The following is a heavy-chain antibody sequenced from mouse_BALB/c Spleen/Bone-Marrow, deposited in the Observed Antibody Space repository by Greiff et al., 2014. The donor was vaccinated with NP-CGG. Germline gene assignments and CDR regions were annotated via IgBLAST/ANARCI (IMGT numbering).Heavy chain of an antibody. CDR2: IAPGSGST. D-gene: IGHD1-1*01. CDR3: ARFPFYYGSSFYYFDL. V-gene: IGHV1S41*01. Sequence: DLVKPGASVKLSCKASGYTFTSYWINWIKQRPGQGLEWIGRIAPGSGSTYYNEMFKGKATLTVDTSSSTAYIQLSSLSSEDSAVYFCARFPFYYGSSFYYFDLWGQGTTLTVSS. CDR1: GYTFTSYW. J-gene: IGHJ2*01.